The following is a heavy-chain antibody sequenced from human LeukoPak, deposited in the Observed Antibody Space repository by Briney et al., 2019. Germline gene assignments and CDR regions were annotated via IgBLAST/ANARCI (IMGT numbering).Heavy chain of an antibody. Sequence: GGSLRLSCAASGFTFSSYSMNWVRQAPGKGLEWVSSISSSSSYIYYADSVKGRFTISRDNAKNSLYLQMNSLRAEDTAVYYCTRGFYGDYAEYFQHWGQGTLVTVSS. V-gene: IGHV3-21*01. D-gene: IGHD4-17*01. CDR2: ISSSSSYI. J-gene: IGHJ1*01. CDR1: GFTFSSYS. CDR3: TRGFYGDYAEYFQH.